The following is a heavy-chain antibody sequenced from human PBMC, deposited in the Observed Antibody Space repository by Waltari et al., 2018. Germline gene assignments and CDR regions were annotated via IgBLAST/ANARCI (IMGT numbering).Heavy chain of an antibody. CDR3: ARSNWNLGGVGYYYYYMDV. J-gene: IGHJ6*03. CDR2: IYTSGST. D-gene: IGHD1-7*01. Sequence: QVQLQESGPGLVKPSETLSLTCTVSGGSISSYYWSWIRQPAGKGLEWIGRIYTSGSTNYTPSLKSRVTMSVDTSKNQFSLKLSSVTAADTAVYYCARSNWNLGGVGYYYYYMDVWGKGTTVTISS. CDR1: GGSISSYY. V-gene: IGHV4-4*07.